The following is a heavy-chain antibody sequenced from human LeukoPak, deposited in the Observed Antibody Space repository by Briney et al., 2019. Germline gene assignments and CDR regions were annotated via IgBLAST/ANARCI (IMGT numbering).Heavy chain of an antibody. CDR2: ITGGSSTI. V-gene: IGHV3-48*02. D-gene: IGHD3-22*01. Sequence: GGSLRLSCAASGFTFSPYSMNWVRQAPGKGLEWISYITGGSSTIYYADSVKGRFTVSRDNAKNSLYLQMNSLRDEDTAVYYCARSSGHLDYWGQGTLVTVSS. CDR3: ARSSGHLDY. CDR1: GFTFSPYS. J-gene: IGHJ4*02.